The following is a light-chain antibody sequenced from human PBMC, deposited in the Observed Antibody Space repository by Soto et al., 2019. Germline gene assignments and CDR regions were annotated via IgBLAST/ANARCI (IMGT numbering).Light chain of an antibody. J-gene: IGKJ4*01. CDR1: QSINNW. Sequence: DIQMTQSPSTLSASVGDRVTITCRASQSINNWLAWYQQKPGKAPKLLIYDASTLKSGVPSRFSGSGSGTEFSLTISNLQPEDFATYYCQHLNSYPLTFGGGTKVDIK. CDR2: DAS. CDR3: QHLNSYPLT. V-gene: IGKV1-5*01.